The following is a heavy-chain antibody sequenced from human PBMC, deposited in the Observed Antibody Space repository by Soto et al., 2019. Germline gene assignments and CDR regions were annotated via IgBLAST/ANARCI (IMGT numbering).Heavy chain of an antibody. CDR1: GGSISSGDYY. V-gene: IGHV4-30-4*01. CDR3: AHATYSGYDLWKGYYGMDV. Sequence: QVQLQESGPGLVKPSQTLSLTCTVSGGSISSGDYYWSWIRQPPGKGLEWIGYIYYSGSTYYNPSLKSRVTISVDTSKNQFSLKLSSVTAADTAVYYCAHATYSGYDLWKGYYGMDVWGQGTTVTVSS. D-gene: IGHD5-12*01. CDR2: IYYSGST. J-gene: IGHJ6*02.